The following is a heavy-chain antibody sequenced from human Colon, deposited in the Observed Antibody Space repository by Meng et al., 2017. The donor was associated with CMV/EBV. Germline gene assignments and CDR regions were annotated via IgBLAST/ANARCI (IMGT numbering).Heavy chain of an antibody. CDR2: INPNSGGT. J-gene: IGHJ1*01. D-gene: IGHD3-22*01. CDR3: ATVSSGYYLYFQH. V-gene: IGHV1-2*02. CDR1: GYTFTGYY. Sequence: VQVVQYGAEVKKPGASVKVSCKASGYTFTGYYMHWVRQAPGQGLEWMGWINPNSGGTNYAQKFQGRVTMTRDTSISTAYMELSRLRSDDTAVYYCATVSSGYYLYFQHWGQGTLVTVSS.